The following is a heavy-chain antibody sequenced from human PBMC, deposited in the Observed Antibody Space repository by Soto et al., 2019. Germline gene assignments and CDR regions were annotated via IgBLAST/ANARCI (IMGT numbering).Heavy chain of an antibody. J-gene: IGHJ4*02. CDR1: GGSNSTYY. Sequence: QVQLQESGPGLVKPSETLSLTCTVSGGSNSTYYWGWIRQPAGKGLEWIGRIYASGSTDYNPSLKSRITMSVDTSRMQFSLNLSSVTAADTAVYYCARAESMGARAFAYWGQGTLVTVSS. CDR3: ARAESMGARAFAY. D-gene: IGHD6-6*01. CDR2: IYASGST. V-gene: IGHV4-4*07.